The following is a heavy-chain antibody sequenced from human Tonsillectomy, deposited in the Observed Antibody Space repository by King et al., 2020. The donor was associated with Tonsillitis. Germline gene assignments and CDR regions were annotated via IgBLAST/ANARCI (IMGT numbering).Heavy chain of an antibody. J-gene: IGHJ6*02. D-gene: IGHD5-18*01. Sequence: VQLVESGGGVVQPGRSLRLSCAASGFTFSSYGMHWVRQAPCKGLEWVAVISYDGSNKYYADSVKGRFTISRDNSKNTLYLQMNSLRAEDTAVYYCAKDGAASGYSYGSYWADYYYYGMDVWGQGTTVTVSS. CDR1: GFTFSSYG. CDR2: ISYDGSNK. CDR3: AKDGAASGYSYGSYWADYYYYGMDV. V-gene: IGHV3-30*18.